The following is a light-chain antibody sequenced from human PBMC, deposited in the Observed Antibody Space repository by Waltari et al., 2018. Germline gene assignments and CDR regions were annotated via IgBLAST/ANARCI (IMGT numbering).Light chain of an antibody. CDR1: QSISSY. CDR3: QQSYSIPRT. V-gene: IGKV1-39*01. Sequence: DIQMTQSPTSTHASVGDRVTITCRASQSISSYLHWYQQKPGKAPKVLIYAASSLQSGVPSRFSGSGSGTDFTLTISSLQPEDFATYYCQQSYSIPRTFGPGTKVDIK. CDR2: AAS. J-gene: IGKJ3*01.